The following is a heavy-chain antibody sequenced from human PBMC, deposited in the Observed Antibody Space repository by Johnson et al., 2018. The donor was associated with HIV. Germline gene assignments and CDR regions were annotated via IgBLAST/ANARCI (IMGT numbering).Heavy chain of an antibody. CDR1: GFTFDDYA. J-gene: IGHJ3*01. CDR2: INWNGGST. D-gene: IGHD3-16*01. CDR3: ARGRGALDV. Sequence: VQLVESGGGLVQPGRSLRLSCAASGFTFDDYAMHWVRQTPGKGLEWVSGINWNGGSTGYADSVKGRFTISRDNAKNSLFLKMNSLRVDDTAVYYCARGRGALDVWGQGTTVTVSS. V-gene: IGHV3-9*01.